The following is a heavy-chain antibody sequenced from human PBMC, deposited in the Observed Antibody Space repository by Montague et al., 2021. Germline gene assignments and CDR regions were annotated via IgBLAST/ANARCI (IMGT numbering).Heavy chain of an antibody. J-gene: IGHJ4*01. D-gene: IGHD7-27*01. V-gene: IGHV4-59*02. CDR2: MRSSGSP. CDR1: GGSVNGYD. Sequence: SETLSLTCSVSGGSVNGYDWSWIRQPPGKGLEWIGYMRSSGSPNXNPSFKSRLAISIDRSRNQFSLELSFVTAADTGIYFCGRDYWGSIDYWGHGILVTVSS. CDR3: GRDYWGSIDY.